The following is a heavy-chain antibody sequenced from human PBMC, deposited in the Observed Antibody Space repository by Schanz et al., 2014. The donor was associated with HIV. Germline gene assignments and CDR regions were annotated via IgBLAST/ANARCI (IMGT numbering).Heavy chain of an antibody. CDR3: AKDPNDREKAFDY. CDR1: GFTFRNYA. CDR2: LWFDGSID. D-gene: IGHD3-22*01. V-gene: IGHV3-30*02. Sequence: QVQLVESGGGVVQPGGSLRLSCAASGFTFRNYAMHWVRQVPGKGLEWVAILWFDGSIDYYVDSVRGRFTISRDNSKNTLYLQMNSLRAEDTAVYYCAKDPNDREKAFDYWGQGTLVTVSS. J-gene: IGHJ4*02.